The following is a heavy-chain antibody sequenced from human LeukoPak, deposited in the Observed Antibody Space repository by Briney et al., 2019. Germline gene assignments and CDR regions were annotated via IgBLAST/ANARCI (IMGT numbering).Heavy chain of an antibody. V-gene: IGHV3-23*01. CDR2: ISGSGVNT. CDR1: GFTFSSYA. D-gene: IGHD3-22*01. Sequence: GGSLRLSCAASGFTFSSYAMSWVRQAPGKGLAWVSAISGSGVNTLYADSVKGRFTISRDNSKNTLYLQMSSLRAEDTSVYYCAKDLRYYDNSGYPDAFDIWGQGTMVTVSS. J-gene: IGHJ3*02. CDR3: AKDLRYYDNSGYPDAFDI.